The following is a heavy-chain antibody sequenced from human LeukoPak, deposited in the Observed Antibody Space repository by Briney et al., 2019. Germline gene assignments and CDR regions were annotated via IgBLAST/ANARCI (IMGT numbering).Heavy chain of an antibody. J-gene: IGHJ6*03. CDR1: GYTFTSYY. D-gene: IGHD6-13*01. CDR3: ARDKVEGSSLYVHYYYYMDV. V-gene: IGHV1-46*01. CDR2: INPSGGST. Sequence: ASVKVSCNASGYTFTSYYMHWVRQAPGQGLEWMGIINPSGGSTSYAQKFQGRVTMTRDMSTSTVYMELSSLRSEDTAVYYCARDKVEGSSLYVHYYYYMDVWGKGTTVTVSS.